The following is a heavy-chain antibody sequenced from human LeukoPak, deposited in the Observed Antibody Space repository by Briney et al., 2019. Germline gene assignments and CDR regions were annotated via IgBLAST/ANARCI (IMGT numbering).Heavy chain of an antibody. CDR1: GFTFSIYT. V-gene: IGHV3-30*04. D-gene: IGHD5-18*01. CDR3: AKEDTAMVNYYYYMDV. CDR2: ISYDGSNK. Sequence: PGGSLRLSCAASGFTFSIYTIHWVRQAPGKGLEWVALISYDGSNKYYGDSVKGRFTISRDNSKNTLYLQMNSLRAEDTAVYYCAKEDTAMVNYYYYMDVWGKGTTVTISS. J-gene: IGHJ6*03.